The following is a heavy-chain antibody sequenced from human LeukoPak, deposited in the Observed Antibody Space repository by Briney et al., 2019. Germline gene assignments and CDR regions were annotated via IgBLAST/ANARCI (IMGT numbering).Heavy chain of an antibody. CDR2: ISSSGTYI. J-gene: IGHJ3*02. CDR3: VSGNDPDYVWGTYRLDAFDI. D-gene: IGHD3-16*02. Sequence: GGSLRLSCAASGYTFSEYSVNWVRQVPGKGLEWVSSISSSGTYIYYADSVKGRFTISRDNAKNSLFLQMNSLRAEDAAVYYCVSGNDPDYVWGTYRLDAFDIWGEGTMGIVSS. CDR1: GYTFSEYS. V-gene: IGHV3-21*01.